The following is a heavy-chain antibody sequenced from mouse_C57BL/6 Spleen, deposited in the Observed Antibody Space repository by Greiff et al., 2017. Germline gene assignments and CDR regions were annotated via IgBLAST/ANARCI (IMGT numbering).Heavy chain of an antibody. CDR3: ARHVWRSYGYLDV. J-gene: IGHJ1*03. Sequence: DVMLVESGGDLVKPGGSLKLSCAASGFTFSSYGMSWVRQTPDKRLEWVATISSGGSYTYYPDSVKGRFTISRDNAKNTLYLQMSSLESEDTAMYFCARHVWRSYGYLDVWGTGTRVTVSS. CDR2: ISSGGSYT. CDR1: GFTFSSYG. V-gene: IGHV5-6*02.